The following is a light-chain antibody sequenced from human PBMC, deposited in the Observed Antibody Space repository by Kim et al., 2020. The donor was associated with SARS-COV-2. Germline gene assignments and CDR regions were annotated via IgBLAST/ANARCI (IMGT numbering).Light chain of an antibody. V-gene: IGKV1-39*01. J-gene: IGKJ4*01. CDR3: QQSNTAPLLT. CDR1: QSINTY. Sequence: DIQMTQSPSSLAASVGDRVTIACRASQSINTYLNWYQQKPGKAPKLLIYAASTLQSGVPSRFSGSGSGTDFTLTISSLQPEDFATYYCQQSNTAPLLTFGGGTKVDIK. CDR2: AAS.